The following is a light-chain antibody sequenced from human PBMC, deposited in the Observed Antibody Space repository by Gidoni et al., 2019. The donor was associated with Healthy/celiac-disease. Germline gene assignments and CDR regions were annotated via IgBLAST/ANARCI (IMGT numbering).Light chain of an antibody. V-gene: IGLV1-47*02. CDR2: SNN. Sequence: QSVLTQPPSASGPPGRRVTISCSGSSSNIGSNYVSWYQQLPGTAPKLLIYSNNQRPSGVPDRFSGSKSGTSASLAISGLRSEDEADYYCAAWDDSLSGRVFGGGTKLTVL. J-gene: IGLJ3*02. CDR3: AAWDDSLSGRV. CDR1: SSNIGSNY.